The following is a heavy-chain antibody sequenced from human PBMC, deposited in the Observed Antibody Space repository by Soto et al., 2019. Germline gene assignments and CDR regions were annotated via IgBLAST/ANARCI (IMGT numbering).Heavy chain of an antibody. J-gene: IGHJ4*02. CDR2: INAGNGNT. D-gene: IGHD2-15*01. Sequence: ASVKVSCKASGYTFTSYAMHWVRQAPGQRLEWMGWINAGNGNTKYSQKFQGRVTITRDTSASTAYMELSSLRSEDTAVYYCARVAERYCSGGSCPYYFDYWGQGTLVTVSS. V-gene: IGHV1-3*01. CDR3: ARVAERYCSGGSCPYYFDY. CDR1: GYTFTSYA.